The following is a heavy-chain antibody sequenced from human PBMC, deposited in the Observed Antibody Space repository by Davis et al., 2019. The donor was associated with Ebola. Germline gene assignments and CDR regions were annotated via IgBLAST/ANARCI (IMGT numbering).Heavy chain of an antibody. CDR1: GGSFSGYY. J-gene: IGHJ6*02. D-gene: IGHD2-2*01. V-gene: IGHV4-34*01. Sequence: PSETLSLTCAVYGGSFSGYYWSWIRQPPGRGLEWIGDIIHSGSTNYNPSLKSRVTISVDTSKNQFSLKLSSVTAADTAVYYCARGRSCSSTSCYVDYYYGMDVWGQGTTVIVSS. CDR2: IIHSGST. CDR3: ARGRSCSSTSCYVDYYYGMDV.